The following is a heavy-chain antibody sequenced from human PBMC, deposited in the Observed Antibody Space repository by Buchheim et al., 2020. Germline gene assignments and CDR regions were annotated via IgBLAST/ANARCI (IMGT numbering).Heavy chain of an antibody. CDR1: GGYISSYY. CDR2: THYSGST. V-gene: IGHV4-59*08. Sequence: QVQLQESGPGLVKPSETLSLTCTVSGGYISSYYWSWIRQPPGKGLEYIGHTHYSGSTNANFSLKSRVTISLDRSKNQFSLRLNSVTAADTAVYYCARHEYYDRSGYDYGIDVWGQGTT. D-gene: IGHD3-22*01. CDR3: ARHEYYDRSGYDYGIDV. J-gene: IGHJ6*02.